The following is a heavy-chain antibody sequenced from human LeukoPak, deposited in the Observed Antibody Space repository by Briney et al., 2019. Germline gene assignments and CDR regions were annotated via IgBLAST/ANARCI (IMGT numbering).Heavy chain of an antibody. CDR2: ISYDGSNK. D-gene: IGHD2-2*01. CDR1: GFTFSSYA. CDR3: ARGGGGYCSSTSCYAVY. J-gene: IGHJ4*02. Sequence: PGGSLRLSCAASGFTFSSYAMHWVRQAPGKGLEWVAVISYDGSNKYYADSVKGRFTISRDNSKNTLYLQMNSLRAEDTAVYYCARGGGGYCSSTSCYAVYWGQGTLVTVSS. V-gene: IGHV3-30*04.